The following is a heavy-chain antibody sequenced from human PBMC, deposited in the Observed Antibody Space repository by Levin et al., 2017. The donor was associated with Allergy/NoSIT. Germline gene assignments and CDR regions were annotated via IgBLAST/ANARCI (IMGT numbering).Heavy chain of an antibody. V-gene: IGHV4-39*07. J-gene: IGHJ3*02. CDR1: GGSISSSSYY. CDR2: IYYSGST. CDR3: ARLTDIVVVTPHDAFDI. D-gene: IGHD3-22*01. Sequence: PSETLSLTCTVSGGSISSSSYYWGWIRQPPGKGLEWIVSIYYSGSTYYNPSLKSRVTISVDTSKNQFSLKLSSVTAADTAVYYCARLTDIVVVTPHDAFDIWGQGTMVTVSS.